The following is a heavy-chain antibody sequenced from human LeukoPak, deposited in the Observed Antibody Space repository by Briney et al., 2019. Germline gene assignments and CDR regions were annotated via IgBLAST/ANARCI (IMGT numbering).Heavy chain of an antibody. CDR2: IGGSTSTI. CDR1: GFIFSDYS. Sequence: PGGSLRLSCAASGFIFSDYSMNWVRQAPGKGLEWLSYIGGSTSTISYADSVKGRFTISRDNAKNSLYLQMDSLRAEDMAVYYCARDHNWGFDYWGQGILVAVSS. CDR3: ARDHNWGFDY. V-gene: IGHV3-48*01. D-gene: IGHD3-16*01. J-gene: IGHJ4*02.